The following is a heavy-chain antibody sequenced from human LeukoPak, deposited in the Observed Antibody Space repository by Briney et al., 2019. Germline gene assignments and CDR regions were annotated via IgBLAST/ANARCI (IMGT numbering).Heavy chain of an antibody. CDR1: GYTFTSYG. D-gene: IGHD3-9*01. CDR3: ARDAGVLRYFGWFSEDAFDI. J-gene: IGHJ3*02. V-gene: IGHV1-18*01. Sequence: ASVKVSCKASGYTFTSYGISWVRQAARQGLEWMGWISAYNGNTNYAQKLQGRVTMTTDTSTSTAYMELRSLRSDDTAVYYCARDAGVLRYFGWFSEDAFDIWGQGTMVTVSS. CDR2: ISAYNGNT.